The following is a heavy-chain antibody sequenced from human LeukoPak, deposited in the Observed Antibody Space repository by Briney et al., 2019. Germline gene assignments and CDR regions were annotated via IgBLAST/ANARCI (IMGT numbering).Heavy chain of an antibody. CDR2: INHSGST. Sequence: PSETLSLTCPVYGGSFSGYYWSCIRQPPGRGLEWMVEINHSGSTKYIPSLKSRVTISVETSKTQFSLKLSSVTAADTAVYYCARREAALLWFGELPGMDVWGQGTTVTVSS. CDR1: GGSFSGYY. CDR3: ARREAALLWFGELPGMDV. D-gene: IGHD3-10*01. J-gene: IGHJ6*02. V-gene: IGHV4-34*01.